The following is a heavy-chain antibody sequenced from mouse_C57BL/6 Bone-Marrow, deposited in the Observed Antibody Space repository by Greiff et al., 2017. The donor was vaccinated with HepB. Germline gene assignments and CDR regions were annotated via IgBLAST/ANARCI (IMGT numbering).Heavy chain of an antibody. J-gene: IGHJ4*01. D-gene: IGHD2-4*01. CDR2: IYPGSGST. CDR1: GYTFTSYW. Sequence: QVQLQQPGAELVKPGASVKMSCKASGYTFTSYWITWVKQRPGQGLEWIGDIYPGSGSTNYNEKFKSKATLTVDTSSSTAYMQLSSLTSEDSAVYYCASFYYDYYYAMDYWGQGTSVTVSS. CDR3: ASFYYDYYYAMDY. V-gene: IGHV1-55*01.